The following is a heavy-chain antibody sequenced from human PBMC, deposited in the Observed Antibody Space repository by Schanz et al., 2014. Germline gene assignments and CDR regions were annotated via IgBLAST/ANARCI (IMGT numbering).Heavy chain of an antibody. CDR1: GFTFRDYY. J-gene: IGHJ4*02. V-gene: IGHV3-11*06. D-gene: IGHD1-1*01. CDR2: ISSGSSYA. CDR3: ARAHGNNWCGKGLDY. Sequence: QVQLVESGGGLVKPGGSLRLSCAASGFTFRDYYMSWIRQAPGKGLEWVSDISSGSSYANYADSVKGRFTISRDNAKNTLYLQMNSLRADDTAVYFCARAHGNNWCGKGLDYWGQGTQVTVSS.